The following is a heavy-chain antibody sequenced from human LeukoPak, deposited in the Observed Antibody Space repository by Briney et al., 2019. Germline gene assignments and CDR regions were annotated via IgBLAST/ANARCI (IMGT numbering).Heavy chain of an antibody. Sequence: PGGSLKISCKGSGYSFTTYWIAWVRQMPGKGLEWMGMIYPSDSDTTYSPSFQGQVSISADKSITTAYLQWSSLKASDSAMYYCARPTGYSSSWYVGYWGQGTLVTVSS. CDR1: GYSFTTYW. J-gene: IGHJ4*02. V-gene: IGHV5-51*01. D-gene: IGHD6-13*01. CDR2: IYPSDSDT. CDR3: ARPTGYSSSWYVGY.